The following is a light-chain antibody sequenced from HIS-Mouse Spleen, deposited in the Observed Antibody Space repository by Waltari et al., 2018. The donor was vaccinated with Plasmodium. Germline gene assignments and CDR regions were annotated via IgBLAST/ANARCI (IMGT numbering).Light chain of an antibody. V-gene: IGKV3-20*01. CDR3: QQYNNWSFT. Sequence: IVLTQSPGTLSLSPGESATLSCRASQSVSSSYLAWYQQKPGQAPRLLIYGASSRATGIPDRCSGSGSGTDFTLTISRLEPEDYAVYYGQQYNNWSFTFGPGTKVDIK. J-gene: IGKJ3*01. CDR1: QSVSSSY. CDR2: GAS.